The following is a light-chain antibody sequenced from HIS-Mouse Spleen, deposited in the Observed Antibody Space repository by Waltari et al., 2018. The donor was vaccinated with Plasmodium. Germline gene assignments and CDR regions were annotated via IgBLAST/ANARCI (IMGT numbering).Light chain of an antibody. Sequence: IVMTQSPPTLSVSPGERATLSCRASQGVSSNLAWYQQKPGQAPRLLIYGASTRATGTPARFGGRGSGTEFTLTISSLQCEDFAVYYCQQYNNLSFTFGPGTKVDIK. J-gene: IGKJ3*01. CDR2: GAS. CDR1: QGVSSN. CDR3: QQYNNLSFT. V-gene: IGKV3-15*01.